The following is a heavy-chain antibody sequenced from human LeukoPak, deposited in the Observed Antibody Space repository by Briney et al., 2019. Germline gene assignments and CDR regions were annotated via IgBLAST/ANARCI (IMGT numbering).Heavy chain of an antibody. V-gene: IGHV1-8*01. J-gene: IGHJ5*02. CDR1: GYTFTSYD. CDR2: MNPNSGDT. Sequence: SSVKVSCKASGYTFTSYDINWVRQATGQRLEWMGGMNPNSGDTGYAQKFQGRVTMTRDTSISTAYMELRSLRFEDTAVYYCARVDFWSGYPENWFDPWGQGTLVTVSS. CDR3: ARVDFWSGYPENWFDP. D-gene: IGHD3-3*01.